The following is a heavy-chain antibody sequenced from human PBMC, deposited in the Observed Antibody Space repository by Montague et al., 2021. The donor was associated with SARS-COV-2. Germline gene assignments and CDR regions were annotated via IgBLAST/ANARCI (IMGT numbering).Heavy chain of an antibody. D-gene: IGHD3-22*01. CDR2: IYYSGST. Sequence: SETLSLTCTVSGGSISSSSYYWGWIRQPPGKGLEWIGSIYYSGSTYYNPSLKSRVTISVDTSKNQFSLKLSSLTAADTAVYYCARHGKTRIAMIVVVIAYFDCWGQGTLVTVSS. CDR3: ARHGKTRIAMIVVVIAYFDC. CDR1: GGSISSSSYY. J-gene: IGHJ4*02. V-gene: IGHV4-39*01.